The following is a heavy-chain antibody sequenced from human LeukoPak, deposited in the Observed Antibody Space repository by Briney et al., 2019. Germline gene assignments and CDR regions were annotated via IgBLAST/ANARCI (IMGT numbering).Heavy chain of an antibody. V-gene: IGHV4-30-2*01. CDR1: GGSISSGGYS. Sequence: PSETLSLTCAVSGGSISSGGYSWSWIRQPPGKGLEWIGYIYHSGSTYYNPSLKSRVTISVDTSKNQFSLKLSSVTAADTAVYYCARVVRGVIMHEFDYWGQGTLVTVSS. J-gene: IGHJ4*02. CDR2: IYHSGST. CDR3: ARVVRGVIMHEFDY. D-gene: IGHD3-10*01.